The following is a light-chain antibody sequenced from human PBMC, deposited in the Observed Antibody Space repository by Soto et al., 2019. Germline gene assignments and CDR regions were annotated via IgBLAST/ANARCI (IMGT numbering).Light chain of an antibody. Sequence: QSALTQPASVSGSPGQSITISCTGTSSDVGGYNYVSWYQQHPGKAPKLMIYDVSNRPSGVSNRFSGSKSGNTASLTISGLQAEYEADYYCSSYTSSSTPYVSGNGTKVTVL. CDR2: DVS. CDR3: SSYTSSSTPYV. V-gene: IGLV2-14*01. CDR1: SSDVGGYNY. J-gene: IGLJ1*01.